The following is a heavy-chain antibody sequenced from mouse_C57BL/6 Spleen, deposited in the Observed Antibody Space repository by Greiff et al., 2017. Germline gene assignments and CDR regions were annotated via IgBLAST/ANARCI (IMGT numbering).Heavy chain of an antibody. Sequence: QVQLKQSGAELVKPGASVKISCKASGYAFSSYWMNWVKQRPGKGLEWIGQIYPGDGATNYNGKFKGKATLSADKSSSTAYMQLSSLTSEDSAVYCCEVYYGSSYWYFDVWGKGTTVTVSS. V-gene: IGHV1-80*01. CDR1: GYAFSSYW. J-gene: IGHJ1*03. CDR3: EVYYGSSYWYFDV. D-gene: IGHD1-1*01. CDR2: IYPGDGAT.